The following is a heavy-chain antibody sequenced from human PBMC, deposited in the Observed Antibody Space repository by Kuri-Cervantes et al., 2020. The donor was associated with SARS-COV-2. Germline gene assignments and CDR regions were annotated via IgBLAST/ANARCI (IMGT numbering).Heavy chain of an antibody. J-gene: IGHJ5*02. CDR3: ATGPPFLEWHNWFDP. CDR1: GYTLTELS. V-gene: IGHV1-24*01. Sequence: ASVKVSCKVSGYTLTELSMHWVRQAPGKGLEWMGGFDPEDGETIYAQKFQGRVTMTEDTSTDTAYMELSSLRSEGTAVYYCATGPPFLEWHNWFDPWGQGTLVTVSS. CDR2: FDPEDGET. D-gene: IGHD3-3*02.